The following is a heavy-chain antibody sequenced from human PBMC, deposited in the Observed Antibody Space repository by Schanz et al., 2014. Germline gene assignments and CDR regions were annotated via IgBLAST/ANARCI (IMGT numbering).Heavy chain of an antibody. Sequence: EVQLVESGGDLVQPGRSLRLSCEASGFTFSNYNMNWVRQAPGKGLEWVSYISRSSSTIYYTDSVKGRFTISRDNAKNSVFLQMNGLRDEDTAVYYCATETYSSSWCFDYWGQGALVTVSS. V-gene: IGHV3-48*02. D-gene: IGHD6-13*01. CDR2: ISRSSSTI. J-gene: IGHJ4*02. CDR3: ATETYSSSWCFDY. CDR1: GFTFSNYN.